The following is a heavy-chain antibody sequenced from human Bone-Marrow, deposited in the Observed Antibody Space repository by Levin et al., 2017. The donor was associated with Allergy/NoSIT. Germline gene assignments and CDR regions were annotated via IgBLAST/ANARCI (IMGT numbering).Heavy chain of an antibody. D-gene: IGHD3-22*01. V-gene: IGHV4-39*07. Sequence: GSLRLSCIASGGSINSRSSYWGWIRQSPGKQLEWIGSTFYSGATYYSPSLRRRATISADTSKNQFSLQLPPLTAAAAAIYYCVTPGDDYDSSGSFDFWGRGIQVTVSS. CDR1: GGSINSRSSY. CDR3: VTPGDDYDSSGSFDF. CDR2: TFYSGAT. J-gene: IGHJ4*02.